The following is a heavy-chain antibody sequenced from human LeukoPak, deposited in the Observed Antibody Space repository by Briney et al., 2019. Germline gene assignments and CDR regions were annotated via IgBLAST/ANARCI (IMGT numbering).Heavy chain of an antibody. J-gene: IGHJ6*02. D-gene: IGHD3-22*01. CDR2: GYYSGGT. CDR1: GGSISSSTYY. Sequence: SETLSLTCTVSGGSISSSTYYWGWIRQPPGKGLEWVGSGYYSGGTYYNPSLKSRVTISVDTSNNYFPLKLSSVTAADTAVYYCARHGGNYYDSSGYFDVWGHGTTVTVSS. CDR3: ARHGGNYYDSSGYFDV. V-gene: IGHV4-39*01.